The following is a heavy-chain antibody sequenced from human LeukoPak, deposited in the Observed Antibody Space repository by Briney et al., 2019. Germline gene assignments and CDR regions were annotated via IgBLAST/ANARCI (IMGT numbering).Heavy chain of an antibody. J-gene: IGHJ4*02. CDR3: ARVQEIGYFDY. CDR2: IKQDGSET. V-gene: IGHV3-7*03. D-gene: IGHD3-22*01. Sequence: GGSLRLSCTASGLTFSGYWVTWVRQAPGKGLEWVAMIKQDGSETYYVDSVKGRFTISRDNAKNSLYLQMNSLRAEDTAVYYCARVQEIGYFDYWGQGTLVTVSS. CDR1: GLTFSGYW.